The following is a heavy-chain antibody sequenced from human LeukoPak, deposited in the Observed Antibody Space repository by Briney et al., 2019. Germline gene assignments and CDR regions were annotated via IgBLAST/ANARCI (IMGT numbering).Heavy chain of an antibody. CDR2: ISSSSSYI. V-gene: IGHV3-21*01. CDR3: ARTVDTAMVPGIYNDY. J-gene: IGHJ4*02. CDR1: GFTFSSYS. D-gene: IGHD5-18*01. Sequence: GGSLRLSCAASGFTFSSYSMNWVRQAPGKGLEWVSSISSSSSYIYYADSVKGRFTISRDNAKDSLYLQMNSLRAEDTAVYYCARTVDTAMVPGIYNDYWGQGTLVTVSS.